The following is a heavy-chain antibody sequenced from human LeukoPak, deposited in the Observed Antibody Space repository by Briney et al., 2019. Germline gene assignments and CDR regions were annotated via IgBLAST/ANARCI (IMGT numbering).Heavy chain of an antibody. V-gene: IGHV1-18*03. Sequence: ASVKVSCKASGYTFTSYGISWVRQAPGQGLEWMGWISAYNGNTNYAQKLQGRVTMTTDTSTSTAYMELRSLRSDDMAVYYCARDMSYQLLFEYAFDIWGQGTMVAVSS. CDR1: GYTFTSYG. CDR2: ISAYNGNT. J-gene: IGHJ3*02. D-gene: IGHD2-2*01. CDR3: ARDMSYQLLFEYAFDI.